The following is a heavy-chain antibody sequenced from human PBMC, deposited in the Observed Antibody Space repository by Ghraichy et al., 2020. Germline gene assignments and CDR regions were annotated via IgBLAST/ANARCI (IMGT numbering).Heavy chain of an antibody. V-gene: IGHV4-61*08. CDR2: VYFTGET. CDR3: AREKHAYYFDH. CDR1: GDSVNSGGLY. Sequence: SETLSLTCTVSGDSVNSGGLYWTWIRQPHGKAPEWIGYVYFTGETNLNPSLESRVTMSVDTSKNQFSLQLDSVTAADTAVYYCAREKHAYYFDHWGQGALVTVSS. D-gene: IGHD2-21*01. J-gene: IGHJ4*02.